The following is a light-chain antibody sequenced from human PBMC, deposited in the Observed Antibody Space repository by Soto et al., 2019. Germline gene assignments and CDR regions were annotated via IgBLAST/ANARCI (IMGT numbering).Light chain of an antibody. CDR1: QGISSY. CDR3: QQFNSYPLT. J-gene: IGKJ4*01. V-gene: IGKV1-9*01. Sequence: DIQLTQSPSFLSASVGDRVTITCRASQGISSYLAWYQQKPGKAPKFLIYAASTLQSGVPSRFSGSGSGPEFTLTISSLQPEDFATYYCQQFNSYPLTFGGGTKVEIK. CDR2: AAS.